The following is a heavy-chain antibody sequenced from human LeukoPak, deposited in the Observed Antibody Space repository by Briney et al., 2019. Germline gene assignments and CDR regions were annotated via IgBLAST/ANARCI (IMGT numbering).Heavy chain of an antibody. CDR3: AKGDRGHCTGVKCYPFDY. CDR1: GFTYANYA. J-gene: IGHJ4*02. Sequence: PGGSLRLSCAASGFTYANYAMNWVRQAPRKRLEWVASTTGTGGRGGIYYADSVNGRFTISRDNSKNTLFLQMSSLRAEDTAVYHCAKGDRGHCTGVKCYPFDYWGQGTVVTVSS. D-gene: IGHD2-8*02. CDR2: TTGTGGRGGI. V-gene: IGHV3-23*01.